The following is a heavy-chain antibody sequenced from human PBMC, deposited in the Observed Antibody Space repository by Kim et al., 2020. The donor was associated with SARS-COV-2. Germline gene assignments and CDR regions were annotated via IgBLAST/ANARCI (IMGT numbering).Heavy chain of an antibody. D-gene: IGHD2-8*02. CDR3: ATISGHFDY. V-gene: IGHV1-18*01. Sequence: GNTNYAQKLQGRVTMTPDTSTSTAYMELRSLRSDDTAVYYCATISGHFDYWGQGTLVTVSS. J-gene: IGHJ4*02. CDR2: GNT.